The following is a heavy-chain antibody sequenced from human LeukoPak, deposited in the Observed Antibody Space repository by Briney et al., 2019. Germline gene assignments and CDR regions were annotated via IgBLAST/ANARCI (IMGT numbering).Heavy chain of an antibody. CDR3: ARAVPSTYYYDSSGYPDY. V-gene: IGHV3-21*01. Sequence: GGSLRLSCAASGFTFSSYSMNWVRQAPGKGLEWVSSISSSSSYIYYADSVKGRFTISRDNAKNSLYLQMNSLRAEDTAVYYCARAVPSTYYYDSSGYPDYWGQGTLVTVSS. CDR1: GFTFSSYS. J-gene: IGHJ4*02. CDR2: ISSSSSYI. D-gene: IGHD3-22*01.